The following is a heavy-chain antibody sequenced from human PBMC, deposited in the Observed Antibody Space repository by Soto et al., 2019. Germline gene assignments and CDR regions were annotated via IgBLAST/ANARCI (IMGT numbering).Heavy chain of an antibody. CDR3: AKDRDFIAAAGSAYYYYGMDV. J-gene: IGHJ6*02. Sequence: GGSLRLSCAASGFTFSDHYMEWVRQAPGKGLEWVAVISYDGSNKYYADSVKGRFTISRDNSKNTLYLQMNSLRAEDTAVYYCAKDRDFIAAAGSAYYYYGMDVWGQGTTVTVSS. CDR2: ISYDGSNK. CDR1: GFTFSDHY. D-gene: IGHD6-13*01. V-gene: IGHV3-30*18.